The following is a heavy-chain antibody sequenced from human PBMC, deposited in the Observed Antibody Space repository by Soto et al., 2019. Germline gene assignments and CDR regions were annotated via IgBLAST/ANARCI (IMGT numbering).Heavy chain of an antibody. CDR1: GGTFSSYA. CDR2: IIPIFGTA. J-gene: IGHJ4*02. Sequence: GASVKVSCKASGGTFSSYAISWVRQAPGQGLEWMGGIIPIFGTANYAQKFQGRVTITADESTSTAYMELSSLRSEDTAVYYCNYRGYSYGVGGFDYWGQGTLVTVSS. D-gene: IGHD5-18*01. V-gene: IGHV1-69*13. CDR3: NYRGYSYGVGGFDY.